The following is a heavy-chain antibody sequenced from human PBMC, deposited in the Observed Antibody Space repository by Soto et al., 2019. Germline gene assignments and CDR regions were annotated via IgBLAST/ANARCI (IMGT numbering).Heavy chain of an antibody. CDR2: ICHSGTN. CDR1: AHSISSACSF. D-gene: IGHD7-27*01. CDR3: ARGPCLPNARNDF. J-gene: IGHJ6*02. Sequence: SETLSPTCSVAAHSISSACSFWTWIRQPQWKGRKRMGYICHSGTNYYNPSLKGRLQISIENAKIQFTMRLTYETAADSGVYFWARGPCLPNARNDFWGPGTTVTVSS. V-gene: IGHV4-30-4*01.